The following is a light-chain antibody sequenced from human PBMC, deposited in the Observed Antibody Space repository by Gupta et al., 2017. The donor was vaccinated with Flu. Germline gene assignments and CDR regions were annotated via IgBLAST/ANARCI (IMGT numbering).Light chain of an antibody. CDR1: QSISRY. J-gene: IGKJ4*01. CDR3: QQTYNTLALA. Sequence: DIQMTQSPSSLSASVGDRVTITCRASQSISRYLNWYQVKPGKAPKLLIYAATSLQSGVPSRFSGGGSGTEFALTISSRQPEDFATYYCQQTYNTLALAFGGGTKVEIK. CDR2: AAT. V-gene: IGKV1-39*01.